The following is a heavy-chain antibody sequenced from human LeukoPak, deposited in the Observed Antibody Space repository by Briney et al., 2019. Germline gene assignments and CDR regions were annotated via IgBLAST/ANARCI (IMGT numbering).Heavy chain of an antibody. D-gene: IGHD3-10*01. CDR2: IYSGGDT. Sequence: GGSLGLSCAASGFTVSSKYMSWVRQAPGKGLEWVSVIYSGGDTYYADSVKGRFTISRDNSKNMLYLQMNSLRVEDTAVYYCARSRGFFDCWGQGTLVTVSS. CDR1: GFTVSSKY. J-gene: IGHJ4*02. CDR3: ARSRGFFDC. V-gene: IGHV3-53*01.